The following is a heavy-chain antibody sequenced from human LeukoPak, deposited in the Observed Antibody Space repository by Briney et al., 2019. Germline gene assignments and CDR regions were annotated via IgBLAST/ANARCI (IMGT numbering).Heavy chain of an antibody. Sequence: ASVTVSFTASGYTFTIYSINWVRQAPGQELEWMGWISAYNGNTKYAQKVQGRVTMTTDTSTSTAYMELRSLRSDDTAVYYCARGLGGSGSYFLTFDYWGQGTLVTVSS. J-gene: IGHJ4*02. CDR3: ARGLGGSGSYFLTFDY. CDR1: GYTFTIYS. CDR2: ISAYNGNT. V-gene: IGHV1-18*01. D-gene: IGHD1-26*01.